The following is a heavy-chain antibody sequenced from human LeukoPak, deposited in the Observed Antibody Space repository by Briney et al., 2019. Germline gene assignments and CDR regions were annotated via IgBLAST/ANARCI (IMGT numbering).Heavy chain of an antibody. J-gene: IGHJ2*01. V-gene: IGHV2-5*02. Sequence: SGPTLVNPTQTLTLTCTFSGFSLSTSGVGVGWIRQPPGKALEWLALIYWDDDKRYSPSLKSRLTITKDTSKNQVVLTMTNMDPVDTATYYCAHSEEVATTTGDWYFDLWGRGTLVTVSS. CDR3: AHSEEVATTTGDWYFDL. CDR1: GFSLSTSGVG. D-gene: IGHD5-12*01. CDR2: IYWDDDK.